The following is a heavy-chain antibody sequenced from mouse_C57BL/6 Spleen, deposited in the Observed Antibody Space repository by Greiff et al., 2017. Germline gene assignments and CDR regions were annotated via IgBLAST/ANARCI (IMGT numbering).Heavy chain of an antibody. CDR2: IYPGDGDT. V-gene: IGHV1-82*01. CDR1: GYAFSSSW. Sequence: QVQLKESGPELVKPGASVKISCKASGYAFSSSWMNWVKQRPGKGLEWIGRIYPGDGDTNYNGKFKGKATLTADKSSSTAYMQLSSLTSEDSAVYFCAREDDYDLGYAMDYWGQGTSVTVSS. CDR3: AREDDYDLGYAMDY. D-gene: IGHD2-4*01. J-gene: IGHJ4*01.